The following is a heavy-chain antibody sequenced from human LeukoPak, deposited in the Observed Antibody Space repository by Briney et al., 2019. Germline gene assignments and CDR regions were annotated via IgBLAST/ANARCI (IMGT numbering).Heavy chain of an antibody. CDR3: ARDLCDGSGYYSSGY. CDR1: GYTFIGYY. Sequence: ASVKVSCKASGYTFIGYYMHWVRQAPGQGLEWMGWINPNSGGTNYAQQFQARVTMSRDTSISTAYIELSRLRSDDTAVYYCARDLCDGSGYYSSGYWGQGTVVTVSS. D-gene: IGHD3-22*01. J-gene: IGHJ4*02. V-gene: IGHV1-2*02. CDR2: INPNSGGT.